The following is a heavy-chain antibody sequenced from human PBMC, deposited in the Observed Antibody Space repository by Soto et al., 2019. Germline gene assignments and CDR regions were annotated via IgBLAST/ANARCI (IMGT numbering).Heavy chain of an antibody. CDR1: DDFISSYY. Sequence: PSETLSLTCTVSDDFISSYYWNWIRQPAGKGLEWIGRVSTNGATNSNPSLESRVTMSVDTSKNQFSLKLTSVTAADTAVYFCARADYEILTGSYAMDVWGHGTTVTVSS. CDR3: ARADYEILTGSYAMDV. CDR2: VSTNGAT. J-gene: IGHJ6*02. V-gene: IGHV4-4*07. D-gene: IGHD3-9*01.